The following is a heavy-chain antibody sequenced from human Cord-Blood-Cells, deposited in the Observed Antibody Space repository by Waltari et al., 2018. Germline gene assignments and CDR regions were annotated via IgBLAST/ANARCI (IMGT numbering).Heavy chain of an antibody. D-gene: IGHD1-26*01. CDR1: GFTFSSYA. V-gene: IGHV3-23*01. CDR3: ANAVGATTDYYYYGMDV. CDR2: ISGSGGST. Sequence: EVQLLESGGGLVQPGGSLRLSCAASGFTFSSYAMSWVRQAPGKGLEWVSAISGSGGSTYEADCVKGRLNISRDNSKNTLYLQMNSLRAEDTAVYYCANAVGATTDYYYYGMDVWGQGTTVTVSS. J-gene: IGHJ6*02.